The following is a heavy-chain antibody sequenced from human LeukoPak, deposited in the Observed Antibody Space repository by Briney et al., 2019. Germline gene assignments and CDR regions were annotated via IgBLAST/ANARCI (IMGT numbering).Heavy chain of an antibody. CDR2: ISSSSSHI. CDR3: ARGYYDSSGYYYFVYYYYYMDV. V-gene: IGHV3-21*01. J-gene: IGHJ6*03. Sequence: GGSLRLSCAASGFTFSSYSMNWVRQAPGKGLEWVSSISSSSSHIYYADSVKGRFTISRDNAKNSLYLQMNSLRAEDTAVYYCARGYYDSSGYYYFVYYYYYMDVWGKGTTVTVSS. CDR1: GFTFSSYS. D-gene: IGHD3-22*01.